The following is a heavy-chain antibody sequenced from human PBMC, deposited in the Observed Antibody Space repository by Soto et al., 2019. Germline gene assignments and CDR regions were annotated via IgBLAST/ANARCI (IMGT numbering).Heavy chain of an antibody. V-gene: IGHV3-30*18. CDR3: AKEDPSGRYSLDY. Sequence: RGSLVLSCETSEFTFSVYGMPWVRQAPGKGLDWVAVISYYGTNEYYEDSVKGRFTISRDNSKNTLYLQMNSLRIEDTAVYFCAKEDPSGRYSLDYWGQGSQVTVSS. CDR1: EFTFSVYG. CDR2: ISYYGTNE. D-gene: IGHD1-26*01. J-gene: IGHJ4*02.